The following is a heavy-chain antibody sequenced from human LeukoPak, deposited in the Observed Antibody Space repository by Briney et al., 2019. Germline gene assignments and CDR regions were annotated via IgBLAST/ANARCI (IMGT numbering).Heavy chain of an antibody. Sequence: VGSLRLSCAASGFTFSSFAMNWVRQAPGKGLEWVSVISGSGDSTYYEDSVKGRFTISRDNSKNTLYLQMNSLRAEDTAIYYCAKSPYGSGSSNWFDPWGQGTLVTVSS. J-gene: IGHJ5*02. D-gene: IGHD3-10*01. V-gene: IGHV3-23*01. CDR2: ISGSGDST. CDR1: GFTFSSFA. CDR3: AKSPYGSGSSNWFDP.